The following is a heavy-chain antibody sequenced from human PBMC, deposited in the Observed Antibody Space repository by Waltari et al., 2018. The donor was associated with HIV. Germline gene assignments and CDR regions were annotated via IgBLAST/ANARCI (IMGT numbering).Heavy chain of an antibody. V-gene: IGHV3-23*01. CDR1: GFTVSRSS. J-gene: IGHJ6*02. Sequence: EVQLLESGGGLVQPGGSLRLSCASSGFTVSRSSMTWVRQAPGKGLGWVSAISVSGGSTYYADSVKGRFTISRDNSKNTLYLQMNSLRAEDTAVYYCAKSQGSGTYYYGMDVWGQGTTVTVSS. D-gene: IGHD3-10*01. CDR3: AKSQGSGTYYYGMDV. CDR2: ISVSGGST.